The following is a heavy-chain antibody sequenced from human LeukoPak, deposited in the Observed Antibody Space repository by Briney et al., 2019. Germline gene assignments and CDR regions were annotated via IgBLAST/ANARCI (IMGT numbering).Heavy chain of an antibody. J-gene: IGHJ4*02. V-gene: IGHV3-15*01. CDR3: TTDYHKPAPNYYDSSGYSHY. Sequence: PGGSLILSCAASGFTFSNAWMSWVRQAPGKGLEWVGRIKSKTDGGTTDYAAPVKGRFTISRDDSKNTLYLQMNSLKTEDTAVYYCTTDYHKPAPNYYDSSGYSHYWGQGTLVTVSS. CDR1: GFTFSNAW. D-gene: IGHD3-22*01. CDR2: IKSKTDGGTT.